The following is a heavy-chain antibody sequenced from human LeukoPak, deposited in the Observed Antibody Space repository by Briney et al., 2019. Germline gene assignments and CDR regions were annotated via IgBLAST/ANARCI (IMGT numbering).Heavy chain of an antibody. J-gene: IGHJ4*02. D-gene: IGHD2-15*01. Sequence: GGSLRLSCAASGFSVSTNYMSWVRQAPGKGLEWVSIIYSDGSTYYADSVKGRFIISRDNPKNTLYLAMNSLGAEDTAVYYCARTSVSMAAKEDYFDYWGQGTLVTVSS. CDR3: ARTSVSMAAKEDYFDY. V-gene: IGHV3-53*01. CDR1: GFSVSTNY. CDR2: IYSDGST.